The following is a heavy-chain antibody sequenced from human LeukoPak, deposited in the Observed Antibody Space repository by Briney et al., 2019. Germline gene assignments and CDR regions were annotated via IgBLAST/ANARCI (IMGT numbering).Heavy chain of an antibody. CDR3: ARHTTDEDIVVVPAATPPNNWFDP. D-gene: IGHD2-2*01. CDR2: IYYTGNT. Sequence: SETLSLTCTVSGDSLTGYYWGWIRQPPGKGLEWIGNIYYTGNTYYNPSLKSRVTISVDTSKNQFSLKLSSVTAADTAVYYCARHTTDEDIVVVPAATPPNNWFDPWGQGTLVTVSS. V-gene: IGHV4-39*01. CDR1: GDSLTGYY. J-gene: IGHJ5*02.